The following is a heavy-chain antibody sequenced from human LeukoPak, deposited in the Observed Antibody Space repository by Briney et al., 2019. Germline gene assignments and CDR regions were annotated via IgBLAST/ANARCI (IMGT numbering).Heavy chain of an antibody. CDR3: ARDQDGIVVVPAAMPMDV. CDR1: GYTFTSYG. D-gene: IGHD2-2*01. Sequence: ASVKVSCEASGYTFTSYGISWVRQAPGQGLEWMGWISAYNGNTNYAQKLQGRVTMTTDTSTSTAYMELRGLRSDDTAVYYCARDQDGIVVVPAAMPMDVWGQGTTVTVSS. V-gene: IGHV1-18*01. CDR2: ISAYNGNT. J-gene: IGHJ6*02.